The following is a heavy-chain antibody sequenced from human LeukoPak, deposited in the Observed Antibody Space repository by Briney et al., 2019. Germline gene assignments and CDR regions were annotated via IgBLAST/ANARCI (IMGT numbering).Heavy chain of an antibody. Sequence: SGPTLVNPTQTLTLTCTFSGFSLSTSGVGVGWIRQPPGKALEWLAVIYWDDDNRYSPSLRNRLTITKDTSKNQVVLKMTNMDPVDTATYYCAHRRYTAGYNWFDPWGQGTLVTVSP. CDR2: IYWDDDN. CDR3: AHRRYTAGYNWFDP. D-gene: IGHD5-18*01. CDR1: GFSLSTSGVG. J-gene: IGHJ5*02. V-gene: IGHV2-5*02.